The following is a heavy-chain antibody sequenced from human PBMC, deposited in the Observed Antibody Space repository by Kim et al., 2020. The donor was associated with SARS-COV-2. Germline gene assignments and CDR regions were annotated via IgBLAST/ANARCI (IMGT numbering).Heavy chain of an antibody. V-gene: IGHV3-11*05. Sequence: GGSLRLSCAASGFTFSDYYMSWIRQAPGKGLEWVSYISSSSSYTNYADTVKGRFTISRDNAKNSLYLQMNSLRAEDTAVYYCARGNSYGSGSYPQSGRKYGTAVWGHGATVTVSS. D-gene: IGHD3-10*01. CDR3: ARGNSYGSGSYPQSGRKYGTAV. CDR1: GFTFSDYY. CDR2: ISSSSSYT. J-gene: IGHJ6*02.